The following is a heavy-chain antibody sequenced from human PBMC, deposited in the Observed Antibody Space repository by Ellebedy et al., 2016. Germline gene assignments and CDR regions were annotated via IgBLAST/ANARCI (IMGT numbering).Heavy chain of an antibody. Sequence: ASVKVSCXASGYTFTGYYMHWVRQAPGQGLEWMGWINPNSGGTNYAQKFQGRVTMTRDTSISTAYMELSRLRSDDTAVYYCARTLYCSSTSCYGFGDWGQGTLVTVSS. CDR3: ARTLYCSSTSCYGFGD. V-gene: IGHV1-2*02. D-gene: IGHD2-2*01. CDR2: INPNSGGT. CDR1: GYTFTGYY. J-gene: IGHJ4*02.